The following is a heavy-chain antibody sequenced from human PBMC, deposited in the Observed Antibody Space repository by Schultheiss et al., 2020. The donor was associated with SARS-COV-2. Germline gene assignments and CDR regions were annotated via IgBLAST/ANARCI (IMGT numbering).Heavy chain of an antibody. D-gene: IGHD3-22*01. J-gene: IGHJ5*02. Sequence: ASVKVSCKASGYTFTSYGISWVRQAPGQGLEWMGWMNPNSGNTGYAQKFRGRVTMTTDTSTSTAYMELRSLRSDDTAVYYCARTRRSGYTNWFDPWGQGTLVTVSS. CDR1: GYTFTSYG. V-gene: IGHV1-18*01. CDR2: MNPNSGNT. CDR3: ARTRRSGYTNWFDP.